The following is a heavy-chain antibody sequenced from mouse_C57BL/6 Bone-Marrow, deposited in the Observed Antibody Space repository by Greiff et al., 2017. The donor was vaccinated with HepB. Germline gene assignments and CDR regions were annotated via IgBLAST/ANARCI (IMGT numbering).Heavy chain of an antibody. CDR1: GYTFTSYW. D-gene: IGHD2-2*01. CDR3: TSDGYDKDYAMDY. Sequence: VQLQQSGTVLARPGASVKMSCKTSGYTFTSYWMHWVKQRPGQGLEWIGAIYPGNSDTSYNQKFKGKAKLTAVTSASTAYMELSSLTKEDSAVYYWTSDGYDKDYAMDYWGQGTSVTVSS. J-gene: IGHJ4*01. V-gene: IGHV1-5*01. CDR2: IYPGNSDT.